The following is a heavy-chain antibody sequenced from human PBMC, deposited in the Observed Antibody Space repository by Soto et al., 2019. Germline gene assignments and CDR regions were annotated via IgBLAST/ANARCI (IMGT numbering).Heavy chain of an antibody. J-gene: IGHJ6*02. CDR3: ARDGTTGTANYHYAMDV. CDR2: IHASSISNI. CDR1: GFTLSSYH. V-gene: IGHV3-48*03. Sequence: GGSLRLSCVASGFTLSSYHMDWVRQAPGKGLEWISYIHASSISNIYYADSVKGRFTISRDNAKNSLYLQMDSLRAEDTTVYYCARDGTTGTANYHYAMDVWGQGTTVTVSS. D-gene: IGHD4-17*01.